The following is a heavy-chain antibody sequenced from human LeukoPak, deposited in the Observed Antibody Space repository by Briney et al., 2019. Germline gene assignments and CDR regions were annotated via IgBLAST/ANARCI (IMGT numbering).Heavy chain of an antibody. D-gene: IGHD2-8*01. Sequence: GGSLRLSCAASGFTISSYAMSWVRQAPGQGLEWVSVISDSGDYTSYADSVRGRFTISRDNSRNTLYLQMISLRPEDTAVYYCAKDTSIGKYCTNGVCSPFDYWGQGTLVTVSS. CDR1: GFTISSYA. V-gene: IGHV3-23*01. CDR2: ISDSGDYT. J-gene: IGHJ4*02. CDR3: AKDTSIGKYCTNGVCSPFDY.